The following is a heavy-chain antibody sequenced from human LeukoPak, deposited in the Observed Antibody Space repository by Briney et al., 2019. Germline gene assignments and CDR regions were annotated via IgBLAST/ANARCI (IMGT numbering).Heavy chain of an antibody. V-gene: IGHV3-7*01. CDR3: ARDRDTRHNYFDY. Sequence: AGSLRLSSEATGFTFSTYWMSWVRQTPGKGLEWVANMRHDGGEIYYLASLHGRFTISRDNAKNSLYLDMNSLTADDTAIYYCARDRDTRHNYFDYWGQGTLVTVSS. CDR1: GFTFSTYW. CDR2: MRHDGGEI. D-gene: IGHD1-1*01. J-gene: IGHJ4*02.